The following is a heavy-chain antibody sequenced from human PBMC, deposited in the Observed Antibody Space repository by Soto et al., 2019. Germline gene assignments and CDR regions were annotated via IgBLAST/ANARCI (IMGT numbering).Heavy chain of an antibody. J-gene: IGHJ6*02. V-gene: IGHV3-30*18. D-gene: IGHD3-10*01. CDR1: GFTFSSYG. Sequence: PGGSLRLSCAASGFTFSSYGMHWVRQAPGKGPEWVPVISYDGSNKYYADSVKGRFTISRDNSKNTLYLQMNSLRAEDTAVYYCAKDLPYGSGSYYRGGYYYYGMDVWGQGTTVTVSS. CDR3: AKDLPYGSGSYYRGGYYYYGMDV. CDR2: ISYDGSNK.